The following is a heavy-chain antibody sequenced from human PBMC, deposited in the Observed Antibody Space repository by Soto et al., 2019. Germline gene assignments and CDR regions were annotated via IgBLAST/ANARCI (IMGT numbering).Heavy chain of an antibody. Sequence: GASVKVSCKTSGGTFINYAVSWVRQAPGQGLEWMGWISAYNGNTNYAQKLQGRVTMTTDTSTSTAYMELRSLRSDDTAVYYCARDREWYCSSTSCYFIPFDYWGQGTLVTVSS. J-gene: IGHJ4*02. CDR3: ARDREWYCSSTSCYFIPFDY. V-gene: IGHV1-18*01. D-gene: IGHD2-2*01. CDR1: GGTFINYA. CDR2: ISAYNGNT.